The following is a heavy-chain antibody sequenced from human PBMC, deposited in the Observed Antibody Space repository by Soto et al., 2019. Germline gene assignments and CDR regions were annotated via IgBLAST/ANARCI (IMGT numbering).Heavy chain of an antibody. D-gene: IGHD1-1*01. Sequence: ASVKVSCKASGYTFTSYDIYWVRQATGQGLEWMGWMNPNTGNSGYAQKFQGRVTVTRDTSINTVHMEPSSLRSEDTAVYYCASRAATNGWNGFGADKYYFDFWGQGTLVTVSS. CDR1: GYTFTSYD. CDR3: ASRAATNGWNGFGADKYYFDF. CDR2: MNPNTGNS. V-gene: IGHV1-8*01. J-gene: IGHJ4*02.